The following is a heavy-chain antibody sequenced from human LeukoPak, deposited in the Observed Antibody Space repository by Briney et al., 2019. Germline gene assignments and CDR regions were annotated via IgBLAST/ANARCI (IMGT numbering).Heavy chain of an antibody. V-gene: IGHV3-30-3*01. J-gene: IGHJ4*02. CDR1: GNYR. CDR2: ISYDGSNK. D-gene: IGHD3-3*01. CDR3: ARDADDFWSGYCDY. Sequence: GGSLRLSCAASGNYRMHWVRQAPGKGLEWVAVISYDGSNKYYADSVKGRFTISRDNSKNTLYLQMNSLRAEDTAVYYCARDADDFWSGYCDYWGQGTLVTVSS.